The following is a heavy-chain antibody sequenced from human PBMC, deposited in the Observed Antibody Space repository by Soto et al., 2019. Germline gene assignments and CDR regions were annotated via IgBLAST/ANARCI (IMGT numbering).Heavy chain of an antibody. J-gene: IGHJ5*02. CDR2: INHSGST. D-gene: IGHD3-3*01. CDR1: GGSFSGYY. Sequence: SETLSLTCAVYGGSFSGYYWSWIRQPPGKGLEWIGEINHSGSTNYNPSLKSRVTISVDTSKNQFSLKLSSVTAADTAVYYCARAYYDFWSGYPGSWFDPWGQGNLVTVSS. V-gene: IGHV4-34*01. CDR3: ARAYYDFWSGYPGSWFDP.